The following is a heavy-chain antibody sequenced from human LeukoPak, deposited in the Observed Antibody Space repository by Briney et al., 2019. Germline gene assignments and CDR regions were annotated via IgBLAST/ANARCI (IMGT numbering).Heavy chain of an antibody. CDR2: ISYDGSDK. D-gene: IGHD2-15*01. CDR3: ARDPSVVVVAASYFDY. J-gene: IGHJ4*02. Sequence: GGSLRFSCAASGFTFSSYAMHWVRQAPGKGLEWVAVISYDGSDKYYADSVKGRFTISRDNSKNTLYLQMNSLRAEDTAVYYCARDPSVVVVAASYFDYWGQGTLVTVSS. V-gene: IGHV3-30*04. CDR1: GFTFSSYA.